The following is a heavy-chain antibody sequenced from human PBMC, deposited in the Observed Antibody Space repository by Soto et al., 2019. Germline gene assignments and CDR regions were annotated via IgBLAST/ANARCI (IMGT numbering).Heavy chain of an antibody. J-gene: IGHJ5*02. CDR3: ARVLAHLYYGSVDP. D-gene: IGHD3-10*01. CDR2: INPNSGGT. Sequence: ASVKVSCKASGYTFTGYYMHWVRQAPGQGLEWMGWINPNSGGTNYAQKFQGRVTMTRDTSISTAYMELSRLRSDDTAVYYCARVLAHLYYGSVDPWGQGTLVTVSS. CDR1: GYTFTGYY. V-gene: IGHV1-2*02.